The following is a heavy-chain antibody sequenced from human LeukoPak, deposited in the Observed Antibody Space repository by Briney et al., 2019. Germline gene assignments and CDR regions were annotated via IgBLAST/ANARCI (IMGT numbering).Heavy chain of an antibody. CDR2: ISSSVSTI. D-gene: IGHD3-3*01. CDR3: AREGSRWFLYYFDY. J-gene: IGHJ4*02. V-gene: IGHV3-48*03. Sequence: GGSLRLSCAASGFTFSSYEMNWVRQAPGKGLEWISYISSSVSTIYYADSVKGRFTISRDNAKNSLFLQMNSLRAEDTAIYYCAREGSRWFLYYFDYWGQGTLVTVSS. CDR1: GFTFSSYE.